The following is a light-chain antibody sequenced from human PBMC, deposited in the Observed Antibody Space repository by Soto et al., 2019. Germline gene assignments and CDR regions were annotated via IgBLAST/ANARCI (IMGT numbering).Light chain of an antibody. CDR2: EVS. CDR3: SSYTTTSTLWV. Sequence: QSALTQPASVSGSPGQSITISCTENSSDVGGYNSVSWYQQHPGKAPKLMIFEVSNRPSGVSNRFSGSKSGNTASLTISGLHTEDEADYYCSSYTTTSTLWVFGGGTKLTVL. CDR1: SSDVGGYNS. J-gene: IGLJ3*02. V-gene: IGLV2-14*01.